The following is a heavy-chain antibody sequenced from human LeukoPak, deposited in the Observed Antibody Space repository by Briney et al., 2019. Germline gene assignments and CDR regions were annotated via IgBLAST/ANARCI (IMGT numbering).Heavy chain of an antibody. Sequence: GGSLRLSCAASGFTFATYGMHWVRQAPGKGLEWVAFIQNDEIDKFYADSVRGRFTISRDNSKNTLYLQMKSLRAEDTAVYYCARDAGPLFDPWGQGTLVTVSS. D-gene: IGHD6-13*01. CDR3: ARDAGPLFDP. V-gene: IGHV3-30*02. J-gene: IGHJ5*02. CDR2: IQNDEIDK. CDR1: GFTFATYG.